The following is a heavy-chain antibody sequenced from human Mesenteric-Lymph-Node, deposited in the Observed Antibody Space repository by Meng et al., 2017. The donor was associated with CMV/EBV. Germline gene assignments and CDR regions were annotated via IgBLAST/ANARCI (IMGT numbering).Heavy chain of an antibody. D-gene: IGHD2-8*02. CDR2: IFHSGRT. Sequence: TCTVPGGAFNSGSYYRSWSRQPPGKGLDWIGYIFHSGRTYYNPSLKSGVTISVDTSKNQFSLKLTSVTAAATALYYCARDTGVNFDYWGQGTLVTVSS. CDR3: ARDTGVNFDY. CDR1: GGAFNSGSYY. V-gene: IGHV4-61*01. J-gene: IGHJ4*02.